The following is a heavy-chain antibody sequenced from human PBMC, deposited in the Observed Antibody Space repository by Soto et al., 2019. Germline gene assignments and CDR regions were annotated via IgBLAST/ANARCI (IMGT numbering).Heavy chain of an antibody. V-gene: IGHV3-23*01. CDR2: ICGSGGST. J-gene: IGHJ3*02. Sequence: PGGSLRLSCAASGFTFSSYAMSWVRQAPGKGLEWVSAICGSGGSTYYADSVKGRFTISRDNSKNTLYLQMNSLRAEDTAVYYCAKDLYDSSGYWGAFDIWGQGTMVTVSS. CDR1: GFTFSSYA. CDR3: AKDLYDSSGYWGAFDI. D-gene: IGHD3-22*01.